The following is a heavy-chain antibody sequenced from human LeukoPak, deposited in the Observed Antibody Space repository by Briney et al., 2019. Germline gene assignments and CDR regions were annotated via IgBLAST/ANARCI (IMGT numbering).Heavy chain of an antibody. V-gene: IGHV4-59*01. CDR3: ARLMGLGEVSPYFDY. CDR1: GVSINSYC. J-gene: IGHJ4*02. CDR2: THYSGTA. Sequence: SETLSLTCTVSGVSINSYCSTWIRQPPGKGLEWIGYTHYSGTATYKPAPRDGVTISVDTSQNQFSLRLGYVAAADTAVYYCARLMGLGEVSPYFDYWVQGSLVTVSS. D-gene: IGHD3-16*02.